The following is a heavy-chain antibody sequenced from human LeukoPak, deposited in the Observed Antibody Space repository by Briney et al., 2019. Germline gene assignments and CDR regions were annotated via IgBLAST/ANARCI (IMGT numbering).Heavy chain of an antibody. J-gene: IGHJ4*02. V-gene: IGHV3-7*01. CDR2: IKQGGSEK. Sequence: GGSLRLFWAASGFTFSRQWMSWVRQAPGKGLEWVANIKQGGSEKYLVDSVQGRFTISRDNANNPLNLQMNSLRAKDTAVYYCARRRGKFDSTDYWGQGTLVTVSS. CDR1: GFTFSRQW. CDR3: ARRRGKFDSTDY. D-gene: IGHD3-9*01.